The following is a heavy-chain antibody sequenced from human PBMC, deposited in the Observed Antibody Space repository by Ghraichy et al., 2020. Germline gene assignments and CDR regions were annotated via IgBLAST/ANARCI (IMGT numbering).Heavy chain of an antibody. CDR2: ILYNGSSK. CDR3: AKDRRYGDYGLTIDY. D-gene: IGHD4-17*01. V-gene: IGHV3-30*18. CDR1: GFTFSTYA. Sequence: GESLNISCAASGFTFSTYAMHWVRQAPGKGLEWVAIILYNGSSKFYADSVRGRFTISRDNSKSMLYLQLNNLTTEDTALYFCAKDRRYGDYGLTIDYWGQGTLLTVSS. J-gene: IGHJ4*02.